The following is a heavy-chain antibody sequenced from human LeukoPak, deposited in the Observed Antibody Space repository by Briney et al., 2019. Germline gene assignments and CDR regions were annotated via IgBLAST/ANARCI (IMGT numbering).Heavy chain of an antibody. V-gene: IGHV3-48*03. CDR1: GFTFSSYD. Sequence: GGSLRLSCAASGFTFSSYDMNWVRQAPGKGLEWVSYISSSGSTIYYADSVKGRFTISRDNAKNSLYLQMNSLRAEDTAVYYCAREGVIRGIPFDYWGQGTLVTVSS. J-gene: IGHJ4*02. CDR2: ISSSGSTI. CDR3: AREGVIRGIPFDY. D-gene: IGHD3-10*01.